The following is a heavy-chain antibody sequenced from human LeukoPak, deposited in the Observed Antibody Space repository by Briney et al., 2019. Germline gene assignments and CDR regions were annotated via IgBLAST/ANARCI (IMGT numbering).Heavy chain of an antibody. CDR1: GFTFSTYA. V-gene: IGHV3-23*01. CDR2: ISGSGGST. Sequence: GGSLRLSCAASGFTFSTYAMNWVRQAPGKGLEWVSAISGSGGSTYYVDSVKGRSTISRDNSKNTLYLQMNSLRDEDTAIYKCATGGWRYCTSSPSCPNWFDPWGQGNLVNVSS. D-gene: IGHD2-2*01. J-gene: IGHJ5*02. CDR3: ATGGWRYCTSSPSCPNWFDP.